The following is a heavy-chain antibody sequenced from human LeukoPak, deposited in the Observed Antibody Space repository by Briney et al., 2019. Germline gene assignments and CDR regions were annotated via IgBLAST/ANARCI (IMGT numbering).Heavy chain of an antibody. CDR1: GYTFTSYG. V-gene: IGHV1-18*01. D-gene: IGHD6-13*01. CDR2: ISAYNGNT. J-gene: IGHJ3*02. Sequence: GASVKVSCKASGYTFTSYGISWVRQAPGQELEWMGWISAYNGNTNYAQKLQGRVTMTTDTSTSTAYMELRSLRSDDTAVYYCAREKQQLAADDAFDIWGQGTMVTVSS. CDR3: AREKQQLAADDAFDI.